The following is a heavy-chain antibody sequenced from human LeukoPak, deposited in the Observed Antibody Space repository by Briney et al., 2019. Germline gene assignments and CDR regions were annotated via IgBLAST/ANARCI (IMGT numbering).Heavy chain of an antibody. D-gene: IGHD3-3*01. V-gene: IGHV4-4*07. J-gene: IGHJ4*02. CDR1: GGSISSYY. Sequence: SETLSLTCTVSGGSISSYYWSWIRQPAGKGLEWIGRIYTSGSTNYNPSLKSRVTVSVDTSKNQFSLKLSSVTAADTAVYYCAAGSLRFLEWLLFYWGQGTLVTVSS. CDR2: IYTSGST. CDR3: AAGSLRFLEWLLFY.